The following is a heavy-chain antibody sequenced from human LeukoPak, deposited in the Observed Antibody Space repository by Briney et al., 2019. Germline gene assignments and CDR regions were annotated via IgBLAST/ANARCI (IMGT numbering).Heavy chain of an antibody. J-gene: IGHJ4*02. Sequence: ETLPLTCAVYGGSFSGYYWSWIRQPPGKGLEWVSSITSSSSYIYYADSVKGRFTISRDNAKNSLYLQMNSLRAEDTAVYYCARHVVAVGFDYWGQGTLVTVSS. CDR2: ITSSSSYI. V-gene: IGHV3-21*01. CDR3: ARHVVAVGFDY. CDR1: GGSFSGYY. D-gene: IGHD3-22*01.